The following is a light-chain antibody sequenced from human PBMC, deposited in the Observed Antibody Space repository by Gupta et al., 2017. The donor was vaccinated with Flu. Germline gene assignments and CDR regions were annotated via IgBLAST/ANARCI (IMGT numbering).Light chain of an antibody. V-gene: IGKV1-9*01. J-gene: IGKJ4*01. CDR2: GAS. CDR1: QGISSY. Sequence: DIQVTQSPSFLSASVGDRVTITCRASQGISSYLAWYQQKPGKAPKLLIYGASTLQSGVPSRFSGSGSGTEFTLTISSLQPEDFATYYCQHRNSYPSPFGGGTKVEIK. CDR3: QHRNSYPSP.